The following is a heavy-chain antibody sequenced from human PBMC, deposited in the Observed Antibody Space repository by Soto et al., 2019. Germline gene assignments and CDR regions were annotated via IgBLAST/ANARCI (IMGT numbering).Heavy chain of an antibody. CDR3: ARELRYYGSGSYGDAFDI. CDR1: GGSISSSSYY. CDR2: IYYSGNT. Sequence: SETLSLTCTVSGGSISSSSYYWGWIRQPPGKGLEWIGYIYYSGNTNYNPSLKSRVTISVDTSKNQFSLKLSSVTAADTAVYYCARELRYYGSGSYGDAFDIWGQGTMVTVSS. D-gene: IGHD3-10*01. J-gene: IGHJ3*02. V-gene: IGHV4-39*07.